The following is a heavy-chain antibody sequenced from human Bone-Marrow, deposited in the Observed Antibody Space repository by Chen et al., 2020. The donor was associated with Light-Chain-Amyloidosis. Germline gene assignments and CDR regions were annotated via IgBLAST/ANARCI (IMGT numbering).Heavy chain of an antibody. CDR1: GFAFSSYA. J-gene: IGHJ3*02. D-gene: IGHD3-9*01. V-gene: IGHV3-23*04. CDR2: ISGSGGRR. Sequence: EVQLAESGGGLLQRGGSLRLSCAASGFAFSSYAMSWVRQAPGEGLEWVATISGSGGRRYYGDSVKGRLTNSRDNAKNALFLQMKSLRAEDTAVYYCAKDISYDDILPGYPADAFDIWGQGTMVTVSS. CDR3: AKDISYDDILPGYPADAFDI.